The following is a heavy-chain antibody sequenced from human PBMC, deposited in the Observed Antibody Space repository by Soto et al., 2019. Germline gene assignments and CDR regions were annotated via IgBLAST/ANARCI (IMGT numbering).Heavy chain of an antibody. CDR1: GFTFSSYA. CDR3: AKAPVPDYTAYGSCVFEL. V-gene: IGHV3-23*01. D-gene: IGHD4-4*01. Sequence: EVHLLESGGGLVQPGGSLRLSCVASGFTFSSYAMSWVRQAPGKGLEWVSSIVGSGGRTYYADSVQGRFTISRDNSRNTLYLQMNRLGAEDTAIFSCAKAPVPDYTAYGSCVFELWGRGTLVTVSS. J-gene: IGHJ1*01. CDR2: IVGSGGRT.